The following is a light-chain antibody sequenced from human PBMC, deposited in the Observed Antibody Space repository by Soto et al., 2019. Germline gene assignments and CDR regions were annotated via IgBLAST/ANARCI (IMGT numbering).Light chain of an antibody. Sequence: VMTHSPATLSVSPGERATLSCRASQSVSSNVAWYQLKPGQAPRLVIYAASTRATDIPATFSGSGSGTEFTLTISSLQSEDFAVYYCQQYNTGPPWTFGQGTRVEIK. CDR2: AAS. J-gene: IGKJ1*01. CDR1: QSVSSN. CDR3: QQYNTGPPWT. V-gene: IGKV3-15*01.